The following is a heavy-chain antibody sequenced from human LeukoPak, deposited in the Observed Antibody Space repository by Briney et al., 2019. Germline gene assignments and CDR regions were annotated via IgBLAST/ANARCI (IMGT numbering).Heavy chain of an antibody. CDR2: IDSDGSIT. Sequence: PGGSLRLSCVDSGRFFSKYWMHWVRQVPGKGLAWVARIDSDGSITSSADSVKGRFTISRDNAKKTLYLEMKGLSADDTAVYYCAREGYYYDNTAYHRLFDYWGQGTLVAVSS. J-gene: IGHJ4*02. V-gene: IGHV3-74*01. CDR1: GRFFSKYW. CDR3: AREGYYYDNTAYHRLFDY. D-gene: IGHD3-22*01.